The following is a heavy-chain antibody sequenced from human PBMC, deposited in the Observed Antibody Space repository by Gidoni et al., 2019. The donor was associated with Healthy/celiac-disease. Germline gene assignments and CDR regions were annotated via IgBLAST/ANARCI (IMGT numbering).Heavy chain of an antibody. V-gene: IGHV3-23*01. CDR1: GFTFISYA. CDR3: AKEHSSGWSKGAADY. D-gene: IGHD6-19*01. CDR2: ISGSGGST. Sequence: EVQLLESVGGLVQPGVSLRLSCAASGFTFISYAMCWVRQAPGTGLEWVSAISGSGGSTYYADSVKGRFTISRDKSKNTLYLQMNSLRAEDTAVYYCAKEHSSGWSKGAADYWGQGTLVTVSS. J-gene: IGHJ4*02.